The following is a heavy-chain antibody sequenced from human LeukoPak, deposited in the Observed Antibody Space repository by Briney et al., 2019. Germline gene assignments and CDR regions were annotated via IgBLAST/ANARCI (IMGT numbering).Heavy chain of an antibody. D-gene: IGHD3-10*01. V-gene: IGHV4-34*01. CDR3: ARGLRVRGVIFFDY. J-gene: IGHJ4*02. CDR2: INHSGST. Sequence: PSETLSLTCAVYGGSFSGYYWSWIRQPPGKGLEWIGEINHSGSTNYNPSLKSRVTISVDTSKNQFSLKLSSVTAADTAVYYCARGLRVRGVIFFDYWGQGTLVTVSS. CDR1: GGSFSGYY.